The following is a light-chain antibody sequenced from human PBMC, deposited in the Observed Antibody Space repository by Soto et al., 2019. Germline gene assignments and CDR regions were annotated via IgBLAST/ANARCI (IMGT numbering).Light chain of an antibody. Sequence: QSVLTQPPSVSGAPGXXVTISCTXXXXNIGAGYDVHWYQQLPGTAPKLLIYVNSNRPSGVPDRFSGSKSGTSASLAITGLQAEDEADYYCQSYDSSLSVVFGGGTKLTVL. CDR2: VNS. J-gene: IGLJ2*01. V-gene: IGLV1-40*01. CDR3: QSYDSSLSVV. CDR1: XXNIGAGYD.